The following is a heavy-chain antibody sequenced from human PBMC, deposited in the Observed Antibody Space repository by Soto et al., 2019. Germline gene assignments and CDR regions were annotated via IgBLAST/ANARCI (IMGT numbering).Heavy chain of an antibody. V-gene: IGHV3-48*03. J-gene: IGHJ3*02. CDR3: ASLGYTAMVPFDI. CDR1: GFTFSRYE. D-gene: IGHD5-18*01. Sequence: GGSLRLPCAASGFTFSRYETNWLRQAPGKGLEWVLYISSSCSTIYYADAVKSRFTISRDNAQNSLYLQMNSLRAEDKAVYYCASLGYTAMVPFDIWGHGTMVTVSS. CDR2: ISSSCSTI.